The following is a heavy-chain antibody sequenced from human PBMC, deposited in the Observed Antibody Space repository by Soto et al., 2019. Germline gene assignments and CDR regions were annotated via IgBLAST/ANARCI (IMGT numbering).Heavy chain of an antibody. D-gene: IGHD1-1*01. CDR1: GFIFSNYG. Sequence: GGSLRLSCAASGFIFSNYGMHWVRQAPGKGLEWVAVISFDGSSKYYADSVKGRFTISRDNSKNTLYLQMNSLRAEDTAVYYCVKDVGRTGRARFGANSYYFYGVDVWGQGTTVTVSS. CDR3: VKDVGRTGRARFGANSYYFYGVDV. CDR2: ISFDGSSK. J-gene: IGHJ6*02. V-gene: IGHV3-30*18.